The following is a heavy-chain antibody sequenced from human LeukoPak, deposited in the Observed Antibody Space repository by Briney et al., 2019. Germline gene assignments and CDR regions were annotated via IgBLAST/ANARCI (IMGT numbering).Heavy chain of an antibody. CDR3: AKETLIHFDD. CDR2: IKSKTDGGTT. Sequence: GGSLRLSCAASGFTFSNAWMSWVRQAPGKGLEWVGRIKSKTDGGTTDYAAPVKGRFTISRDDSKNTLYLQMNSLRPEDTAVYYCAKETLIHFDDWGQGTLVTVSS. D-gene: IGHD5-18*01. J-gene: IGHJ4*02. V-gene: IGHV3-15*01. CDR1: GFTFSNAW.